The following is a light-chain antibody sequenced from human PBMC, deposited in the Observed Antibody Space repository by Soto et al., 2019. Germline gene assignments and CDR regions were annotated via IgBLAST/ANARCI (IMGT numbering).Light chain of an antibody. V-gene: IGLV2-8*01. CDR1: SSDVGGYKY. Sequence: QSVLTQPPSASGSPGQSVTISCTGTSSDVGGYKYVSWYQHHPGKAPKVVIYEVTKRPSGVPDRFSGSQSGNTASLTVSGLQAEDEADYYCAAWDDSLNGQVFGGGTKLTVL. CDR3: AAWDDSLNGQV. CDR2: EVT. J-gene: IGLJ3*02.